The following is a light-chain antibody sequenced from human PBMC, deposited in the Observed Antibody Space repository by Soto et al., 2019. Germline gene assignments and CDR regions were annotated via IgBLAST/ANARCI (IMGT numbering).Light chain of an antibody. CDR2: GAS. J-gene: IGKJ5*01. CDR3: QQSYSTLSIS. CDR1: QSVSSN. Sequence: EIVMTQSPATLSVSPGERATLSCRASQSVSSNLAWYQQKPGQAPRLLIYGASTLQNGVPSRFSGSGSGTDFTRTISSLQPEDFATFYCQQSYSTLSISFGQGIRLEIK. V-gene: IGKV3-15*01.